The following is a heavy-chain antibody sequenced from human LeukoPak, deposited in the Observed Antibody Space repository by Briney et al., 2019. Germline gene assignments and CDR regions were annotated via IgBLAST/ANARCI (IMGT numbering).Heavy chain of an antibody. CDR2: IYPGDSDT. D-gene: IGHD5-18*01. Sequence: GESLKISCKGSGYSFTSYWIGWVRQMPGKGLEWMGIIYPGDSDTRYSPSFQGQVTISADKSISTAYLQWSSLKASDTAMYYCARGDGYSYGRIIYAFDIWGQGIMVTVSS. CDR3: ARGDGYSYGRIIYAFDI. CDR1: GYSFTSYW. J-gene: IGHJ3*02. V-gene: IGHV5-51*01.